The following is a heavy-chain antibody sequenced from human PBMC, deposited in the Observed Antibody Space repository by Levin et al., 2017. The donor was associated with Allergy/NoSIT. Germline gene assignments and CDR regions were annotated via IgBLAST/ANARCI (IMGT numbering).Heavy chain of an antibody. D-gene: IGHD3-10*01. CDR2: IYYSGST. V-gene: IGHV4-59*01. J-gene: IGHJ4*02. Sequence: PSETLSLTCTVSGGSISSYYWSWIRQPPGKGLEWIGYIYYSGSTNYNPSLKSRVTISVDTSKNQFSLKLSSVTAADTAVYYCASATKAGVVRGSWGQGTLVTVSS. CDR3: ASATKAGVVRGS. CDR1: GGSISSYY.